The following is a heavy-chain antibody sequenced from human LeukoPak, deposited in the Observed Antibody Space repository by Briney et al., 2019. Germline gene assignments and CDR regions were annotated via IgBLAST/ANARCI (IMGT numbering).Heavy chain of an antibody. V-gene: IGHV4-30-4*01. D-gene: IGHD3-22*01. CDR1: GGSISSGDYY. J-gene: IGHJ5*02. CDR3: ARYLFYDFNWFDP. CDR2: IYYSGST. Sequence: PSETLSLTCTVSGGSISSGDYYWSWIRQPPGKGLEWIGYIYYSGSTYYNPSLKSRVTISVDTSKNQFSLKLSSVTAADTAVYYCARYLFYDFNWFDPWGQGTLVTVSS.